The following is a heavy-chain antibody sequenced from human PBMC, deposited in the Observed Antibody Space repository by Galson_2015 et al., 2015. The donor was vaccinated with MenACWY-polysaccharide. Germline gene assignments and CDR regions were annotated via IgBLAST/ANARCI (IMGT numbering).Heavy chain of an antibody. D-gene: IGHD5-12*01. Sequence: SLRLSCAASGFTFSTYWMHWVRQAPGKGLVWVSRIKSDGSSTSYADSVKGRFTISRDNAKNTLYLQMNSLRAEDTAVYYCARGYSGYDLGQGSLVTVSS. CDR1: GFTFSTYW. J-gene: IGHJ4*02. V-gene: IGHV3-74*01. CDR2: IKSDGSST. CDR3: ARGYSGYD.